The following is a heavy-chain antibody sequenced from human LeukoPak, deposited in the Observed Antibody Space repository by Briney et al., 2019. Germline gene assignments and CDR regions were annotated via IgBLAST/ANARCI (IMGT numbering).Heavy chain of an antibody. Sequence: PGGSLRLSCAASGFTFSSYAMSWVRQAPGKGPEWVSTISNSGANTYYADSVKGRFTISRDNSKNTLYLQMDSLRAEDTAVYYCAKGSIGSWYFFDYWGQGTLVTVSS. J-gene: IGHJ4*02. CDR3: AKGSIGSWYFFDY. CDR1: GFTFSSYA. CDR2: ISNSGANT. D-gene: IGHD6-13*01. V-gene: IGHV3-23*01.